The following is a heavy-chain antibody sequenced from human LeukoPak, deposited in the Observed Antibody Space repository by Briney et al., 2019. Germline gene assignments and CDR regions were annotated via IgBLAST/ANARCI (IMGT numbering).Heavy chain of an antibody. CDR3: ARDPGLWSYGMDV. CDR2: ISYSGVDI. J-gene: IGHJ6*02. Sequence: GGSLRLSCAASGFTFSDYYMTWIRQAPGKGLGWISYISYSGVDIYYADSMRGRFTVTRDNAKNSLYLQMNSLRVEDTAVYYCARDPGLWSYGMDVWGQGTTVTVSS. CDR1: GFTFSDYY. D-gene: IGHD3-10*01. V-gene: IGHV3-11*01.